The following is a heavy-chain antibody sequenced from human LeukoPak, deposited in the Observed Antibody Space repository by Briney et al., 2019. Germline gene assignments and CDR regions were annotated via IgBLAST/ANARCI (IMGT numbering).Heavy chain of an antibody. CDR2: IYYSGST. CDR3: ARANYYYYYMDV. Sequence: SETLSLTCAVSGGSISSGGYSWSWIRQPPGKGLEWIGYIYYSGSTYYNPSLKSRVTISVDTSKNQFSLKLSSVPAADTAVYYCARANYYYYYMDVWGKGTTVTVSS. CDR1: GGSISSGGYS. J-gene: IGHJ6*03. V-gene: IGHV4-30-4*07.